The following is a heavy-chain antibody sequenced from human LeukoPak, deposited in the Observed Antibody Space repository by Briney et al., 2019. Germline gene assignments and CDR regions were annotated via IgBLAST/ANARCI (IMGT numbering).Heavy chain of an antibody. J-gene: IGHJ4*02. D-gene: IGHD1-1*01. CDR2: IGIDSGNT. Sequence: GSLRLSCTASGFPFIEYSMNWVREAPGKGLEWISYIGIDSGNTKYADSVRGRFTISADKAKNSLYLQMNSLRVEDTAVYYCARDHNYAFDNWGQGTLVSVAS. CDR1: GFPFIEYS. V-gene: IGHV3-48*01. CDR3: ARDHNYAFDN.